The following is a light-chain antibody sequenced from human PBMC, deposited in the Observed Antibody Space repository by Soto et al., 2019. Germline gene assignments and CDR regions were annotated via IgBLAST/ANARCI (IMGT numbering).Light chain of an antibody. Sequence: DIQMTQSPSTLSSSVGDRVTITCRASQTIINWLAWFQQKPGKAPKLLIYKASSLQSGVPSRFSGGGSGTEFTLTISSLQPDDTAIYYCQQYYGPWTFGQGTRVEIK. CDR1: QTIINW. CDR2: KAS. J-gene: IGKJ1*01. V-gene: IGKV1-5*03. CDR3: QQYYGPWT.